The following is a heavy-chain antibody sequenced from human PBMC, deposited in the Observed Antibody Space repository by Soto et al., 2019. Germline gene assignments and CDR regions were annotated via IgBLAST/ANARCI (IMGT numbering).Heavy chain of an antibody. Sequence: EVQLVESGGGLVQPGRSLRLSCAASGFTFDDYAMHWVRQAPGKGLEWVSGISWNSGSIGYADSVKGRFTISRDNAKNSLYLKMNSLRAEDTALYYCAKEVITGTSYWGQGTLVTVSS. CDR3: AKEVITGTSY. J-gene: IGHJ4*02. D-gene: IGHD1-7*01. CDR2: ISWNSGSI. V-gene: IGHV3-9*01. CDR1: GFTFDDYA.